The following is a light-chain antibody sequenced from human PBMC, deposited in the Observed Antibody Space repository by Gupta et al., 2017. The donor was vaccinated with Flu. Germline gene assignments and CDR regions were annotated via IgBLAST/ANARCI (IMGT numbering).Light chain of an antibody. Sequence: SPATLSVSPGERATLSCRASQSVSCNVAWYQKRPGQSPRLLIYGASSRATGVPARFSGSGSGTEFTLTIRSLQSEDFAVYYCQHCENRPLFGQGTKLEIK. J-gene: IGKJ2*01. CDR1: QSVSCN. CDR2: GAS. V-gene: IGKV3-15*01. CDR3: QHCENRPL.